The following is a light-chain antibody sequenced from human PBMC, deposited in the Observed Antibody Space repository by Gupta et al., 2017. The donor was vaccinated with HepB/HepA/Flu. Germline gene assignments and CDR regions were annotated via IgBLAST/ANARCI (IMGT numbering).Light chain of an antibody. CDR3: QQLNGYPH. CDR2: AGS. Sequence: DFHLTQSPSFLSASLGDRVTITCRASQAISRYLEWYQQKPGTAPRLLIYAGSILQSGVPSRFSGSGSGTEFTLTISSLQPEDFATYYCQQLNGYPHFGQGTRLEVK. CDR1: QAISRY. J-gene: IGKJ5*01. V-gene: IGKV1-9*01.